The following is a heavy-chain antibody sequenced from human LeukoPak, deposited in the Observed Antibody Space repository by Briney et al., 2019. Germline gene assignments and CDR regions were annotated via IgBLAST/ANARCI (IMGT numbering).Heavy chain of an antibody. D-gene: IGHD1-26*01. CDR1: GYSISSGYY. Sequence: SETLSLTCTVSGYSISSGYYWGWIRQPPGKGLEWIGSIYHSGSTYYNPSLESRVTISVDTSKNQFSLKLSSVTAADTAVYYCARVPPPIGERYYFDYWGQGTLVTVSS. J-gene: IGHJ4*02. V-gene: IGHV4-38-2*02. CDR3: ARVPPPIGERYYFDY. CDR2: IYHSGST.